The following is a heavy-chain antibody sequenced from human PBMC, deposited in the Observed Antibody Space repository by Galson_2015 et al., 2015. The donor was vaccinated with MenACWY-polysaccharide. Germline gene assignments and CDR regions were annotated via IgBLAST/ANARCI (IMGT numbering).Heavy chain of an antibody. Sequence: SLRLSCAASGFSFNGYAVSWVRRAPGKGLEWVSTISVGGDTTYYADSVRGRFTISRDNSKNTLYLQMNSLRAEDTAIYYCAKAVVATALLDYWGQGTLVPVSS. J-gene: IGHJ4*02. CDR1: GFSFNGYA. CDR2: ISVGGDTT. V-gene: IGHV3-23*01. CDR3: AKAVVATALLDY. D-gene: IGHD2-21*02.